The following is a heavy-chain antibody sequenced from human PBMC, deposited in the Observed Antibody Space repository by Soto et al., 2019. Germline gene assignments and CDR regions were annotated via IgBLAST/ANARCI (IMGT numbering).Heavy chain of an antibody. J-gene: IGHJ4*02. V-gene: IGHV3-21*04. CDR2: ISSTTNYI. CDR1: GFTFTRYS. CDR3: AKRRGAGGHFDY. D-gene: IGHD2-15*01. Sequence: GGSLRLSCAASGFTFTRYSMNWVRQAPGKGLEWVSSISSTTNYIYYGDSMKGRFTISRDNAKNTLSLQMNSLTAEDTAVYFCAKRRGAGGHFDYWGQGALVTVSS.